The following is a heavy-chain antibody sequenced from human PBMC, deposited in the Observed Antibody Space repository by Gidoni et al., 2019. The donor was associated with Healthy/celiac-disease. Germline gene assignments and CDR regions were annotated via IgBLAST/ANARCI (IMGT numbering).Heavy chain of an antibody. J-gene: IGHJ6*02. D-gene: IGHD2-21*01. CDR1: GFTFRDYY. V-gene: IGHV3-11*01. CDR3: VLDFPISYYYYGMDV. CDR2: ISSSGSTI. Sequence: QVQLVESGGGLVKPGGSLSLSCAASGFTFRDYYMSWIRQAPGTGLEWVSYISSSGSTIYYADAVKGRFTISRDNAKNSLYLQMNSLRAEDTAVYYCVLDFPISYYYYGMDVWGQGTTVTVSS.